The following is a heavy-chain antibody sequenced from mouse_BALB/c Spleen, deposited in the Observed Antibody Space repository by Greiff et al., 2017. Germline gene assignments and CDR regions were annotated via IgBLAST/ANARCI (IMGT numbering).Heavy chain of an antibody. J-gene: IGHJ2*01. CDR1: GYAFTNYW. V-gene: IGHV1-63*01. CDR2: IYPGSGNT. CDR3: ARWGGYGNYPDY. D-gene: IGHD2-1*01. Sequence: VQLQQSGAELVRPGTSVKISCKASGYAFTNYWLGWVKQRPGHGLEWIGDIYPGSGNTYYNEKFKGKATLTVDKSSSTAYMQLSSLTSEDSAVYYCARWGGYGNYPDYWGQGTTLTVSS.